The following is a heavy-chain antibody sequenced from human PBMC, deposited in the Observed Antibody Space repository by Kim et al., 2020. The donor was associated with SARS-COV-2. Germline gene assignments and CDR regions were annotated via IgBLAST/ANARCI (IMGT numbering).Heavy chain of an antibody. CDR3: AKDLDYGDNNPDY. Sequence: GGSLRLSCAASGFTFSSYAMHWVRQAPGKGLEWVAVIWYDGSNKYYADSVKGRFTISRDNSKNTLYLQMNSLRAEDTAVYYCAKDLDYGDNNPDYWGQGTLVTVSS. CDR1: GFTFSSYA. V-gene: IGHV3-33*06. J-gene: IGHJ4*02. CDR2: IWYDGSNK. D-gene: IGHD4-17*01.